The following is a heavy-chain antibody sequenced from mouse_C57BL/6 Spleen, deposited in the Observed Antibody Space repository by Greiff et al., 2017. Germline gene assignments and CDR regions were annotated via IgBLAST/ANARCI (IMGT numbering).Heavy chain of an antibody. CDR3: ARVYYGYDGY. J-gene: IGHJ2*01. CDR2: IDPSDSYT. CDR1: GYTFTSYW. Sequence: QVQLQQPGAELVKPGASVKLSCKASGYTFTSYWMQWVKQRPGQGLEWIGEIDPSDSYTNYNQKFKGKATLTVDTSSSTAYMQLSSLTSEDSAVYYCARVYYGYDGYWGQGTTLTVSS. D-gene: IGHD2-2*01. V-gene: IGHV1-50*01.